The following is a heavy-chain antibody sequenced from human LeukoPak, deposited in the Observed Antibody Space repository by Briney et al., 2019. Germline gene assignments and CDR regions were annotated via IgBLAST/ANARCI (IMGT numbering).Heavy chain of an antibody. CDR2: ISYDGSNK. CDR3: AKLPGVATIGEANFDY. J-gene: IGHJ4*02. D-gene: IGHD5-12*01. V-gene: IGHV3-30*04. CDR1: GFTFSSYA. Sequence: GGFLRLSCAASGFTFSSYAMHWVRQAPGKGLEWVAVISYDGSNKYYADSVKGRFTISRDNSKNTLYLQMNSLRPEDTAVYYCAKLPGVATIGEANFDYWGQGTLVTVSS.